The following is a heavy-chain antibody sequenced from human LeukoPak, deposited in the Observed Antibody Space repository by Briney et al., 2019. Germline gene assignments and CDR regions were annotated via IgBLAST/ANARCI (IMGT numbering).Heavy chain of an antibody. CDR2: MNPNSGNT. J-gene: IGHJ4*02. CDR3: ARGREVSFDY. D-gene: IGHD1-26*01. V-gene: IGHV1-8*01. Sequence: GASVKLSCKASGYTFTSYDINWVRQATGQGLEWMGWMNPNSGNTGYAQNLKGRVTMTRNTSITTAYMELSSLRSEDTAVYYCARGREVSFDYWGQGTLVTVSS. CDR1: GYTFTSYD.